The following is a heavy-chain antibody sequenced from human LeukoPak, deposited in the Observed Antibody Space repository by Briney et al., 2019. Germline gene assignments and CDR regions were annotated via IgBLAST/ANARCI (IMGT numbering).Heavy chain of an antibody. CDR3: AKDSTIRYCSGGSCYLDY. J-gene: IGHJ4*02. CDR1: GFTVSSNY. CDR2: ISYDGSNK. V-gene: IGHV3-30*18. Sequence: PGGSLRLSCAASGFTVSSNYMSWVRQAPGKGLEWVAVISYDGSNKYYADSVKGRFTISRDNSKNTLYLQMNSLRAEDTAVYYCAKDSTIRYCSGGSCYLDYWGQGTLVTVSS. D-gene: IGHD2-15*01.